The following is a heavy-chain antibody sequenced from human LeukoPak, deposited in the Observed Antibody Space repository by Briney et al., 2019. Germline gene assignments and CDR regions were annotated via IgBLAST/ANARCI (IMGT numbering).Heavy chain of an antibody. J-gene: IGHJ4*02. D-gene: IGHD2/OR15-2a*01. CDR1: GGSISSSSYY. Sequence: SETLSLTRTVSGGSISSSSYYWGWIRHPPGKGLEWIGRIYYSGCTYYNPSLKSRVTIAVDTSKNQFSRKLSSVTAADTAVYYCARPFYEWGQGTLVTVSS. CDR2: IYYSGCT. CDR3: ARPFYE. V-gene: IGHV4-39*01.